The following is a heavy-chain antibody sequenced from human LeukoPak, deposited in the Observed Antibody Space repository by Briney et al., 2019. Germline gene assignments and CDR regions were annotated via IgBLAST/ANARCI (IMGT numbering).Heavy chain of an antibody. J-gene: IGHJ4*02. CDR1: GYNFTNYW. D-gene: IGHD3-10*01. V-gene: IGHV5-51*01. CDR2: INPGDPDP. CDR3: ARLVSYHYGLGSRGSYFNY. Sequence: LGESLKISCKGIGYNFTNYWIGWVRQMPGKGLEWMGSINPGDPDPKYSPSFQGQVSVSADKSISTAYLQWSSLKASDTAMYYCARLVSYHYGLGSRGSYFNYWGQGTLVTVSS.